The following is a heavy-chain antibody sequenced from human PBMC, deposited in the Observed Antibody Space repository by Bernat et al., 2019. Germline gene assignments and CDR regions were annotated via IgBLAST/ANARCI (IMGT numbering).Heavy chain of an antibody. D-gene: IGHD3-10*01. Sequence: EVQLLESGGGLVQPGGSLRLSCAASGFTFSSYAMSWVRQAPGKGLEWVSAISGSGGSTYYADSVKGRLTISGDNSKNTLYLQMNSLRAEDTAVYYCANAPGITMGRGVITFDYWGQGTLVTVSS. CDR3: ANAPGITMGRGVITFDY. CDR2: ISGSGGST. V-gene: IGHV3-23*01. J-gene: IGHJ4*02. CDR1: GFTFSSYA.